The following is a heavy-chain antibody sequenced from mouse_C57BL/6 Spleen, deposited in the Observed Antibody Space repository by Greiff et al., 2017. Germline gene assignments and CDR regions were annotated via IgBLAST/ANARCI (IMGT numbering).Heavy chain of an antibody. CDR1: GYTFTSYW. J-gene: IGHJ2*01. CDR2: IHPNSGST. D-gene: IGHD1-1*01. V-gene: IGHV1-64*01. CDR3: SRADYYGSSSYYFDG. Sequence: QVQLQQSGAELVKPGASVKLSCKASGYTFTSYWMHWVKQRPGQGLEWIGMIHPNSGSTNYNEKFKSKATLTVDTSSSTAYMQLSSLTSEDSAVYYCSRADYYGSSSYYFDGWGQGTTLTVSS.